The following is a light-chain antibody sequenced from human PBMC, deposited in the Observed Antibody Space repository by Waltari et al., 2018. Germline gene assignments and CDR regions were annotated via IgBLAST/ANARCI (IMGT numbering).Light chain of an antibody. V-gene: IGLV2-8*01. J-gene: IGLJ2*01. Sequence: QSALTQPPSASGSPGQSVAIPCTGTNSDIGGYNYVSWYQQHPGKAPKLMIYEVTKRPPGVPDRFSGSKSGNTASLTVSGLQTEDEADYYCTSYGGSNSVVFGGGTKLTVL. CDR3: TSYGGSNSVV. CDR1: NSDIGGYNY. CDR2: EVT.